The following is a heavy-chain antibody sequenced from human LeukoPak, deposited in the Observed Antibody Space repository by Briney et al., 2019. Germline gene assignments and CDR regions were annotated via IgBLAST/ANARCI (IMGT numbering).Heavy chain of an antibody. CDR3: ARSEDFWSGYPDY. Sequence: GGSLRLSCAASGFTFSSYAMHWVRQAPGKGLEWAAVISYDGSNKYYADSVKGRFTISRDNSKNTLYLQMNSLRAEDTAVYYCARSEDFWSGYPDYWGQGTLVTVSS. J-gene: IGHJ4*02. D-gene: IGHD3-3*01. CDR2: ISYDGSNK. CDR1: GFTFSSYA. V-gene: IGHV3-30*04.